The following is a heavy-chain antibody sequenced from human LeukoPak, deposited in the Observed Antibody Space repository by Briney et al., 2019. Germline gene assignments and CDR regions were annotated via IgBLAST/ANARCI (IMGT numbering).Heavy chain of an antibody. V-gene: IGHV3-23*01. CDR3: AKSPVGGGWAFDI. J-gene: IGHJ3*02. CDR2: ISGSGGST. CDR1: GFTFSSYA. Sequence: GGSLRLSCAASGFTFSSYAMSWVRQAPGKGLGWVSAISGSGGSTYYADSVKGRFTISRDNSKNTLYLQMNSLRAEDTAVYYCAKSPVGGGWAFDIWGQGTMVTVSS. D-gene: IGHD2-15*01.